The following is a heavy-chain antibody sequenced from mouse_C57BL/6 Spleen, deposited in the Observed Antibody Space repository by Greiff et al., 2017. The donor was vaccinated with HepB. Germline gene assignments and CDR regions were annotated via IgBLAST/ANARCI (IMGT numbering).Heavy chain of an antibody. CDR2: IRNKANNHAT. D-gene: IGHD2-2*01. J-gene: IGHJ1*03. CDR1: GFTFSDAW. CDR3: TRLLWLRRGYFDV. Sequence: EVMLVESGGGLVQPGGSMKLSCAASGFTFSDAWMDWVRQSPEKGLEWVAEIRNKANNHATYYAESVKGRFTISRDDSKSSVYLQMNSLRAEDTGIYYCTRLLWLRRGYFDVWGTGTTVTVSS. V-gene: IGHV6-6*01.